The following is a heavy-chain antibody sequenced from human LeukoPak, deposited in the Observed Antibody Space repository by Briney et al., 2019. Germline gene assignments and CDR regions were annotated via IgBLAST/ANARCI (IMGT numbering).Heavy chain of an antibody. CDR1: GFTFSRYG. D-gene: IGHD2-8*01. J-gene: IGHJ3*02. CDR3: AKARCTNGVCSPDI. Sequence: PGGSLRLSCAASGFTFSRYGMHWVRQAPGRGLEWVAFIRYDGSNKYYADSVKGRFTISRDNSKNTLYLQMNSLRAEDTAVYYCAKARCTNGVCSPDIWGQGTMVTVSS. CDR2: IRYDGSNK. V-gene: IGHV3-30*02.